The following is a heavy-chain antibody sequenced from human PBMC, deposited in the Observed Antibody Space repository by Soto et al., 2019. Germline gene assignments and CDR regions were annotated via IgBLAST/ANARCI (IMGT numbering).Heavy chain of an antibody. V-gene: IGHV4-59*01. J-gene: IGHJ4*02. CDR1: GGSISIYD. CDR2: SYYSGST. D-gene: IGHD3-22*01. CDR3: ARVPGVVVIPPEYYFDY. Sequence: SETLSLTCTASGGSISIYDWSWIRQPPGKGLEWIGYSYYSGSTNYNPSLKSRVTISVDTSKNRCSLKLSSVNAADTAVYYCARVPGVVVIPPEYYFDYWGQGTLVTVSS.